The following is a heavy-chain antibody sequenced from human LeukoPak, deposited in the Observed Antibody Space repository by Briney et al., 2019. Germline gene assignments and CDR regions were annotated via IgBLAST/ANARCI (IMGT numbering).Heavy chain of an antibody. CDR1: GGSFSGYY. CDR2: INHSGST. Sequence: SETLSLTCAVYGGSFSGYYWSWIRQPPGKGLEWIGEINHSGSTNYNPSLKSRVTISVDTSKNQFSLKLSSVTAADTAVYYCARRAHCSGGSCYTTETAMVVGGFDYWGQGTLVTVSS. V-gene: IGHV4-34*01. CDR3: ARRAHCSGGSCYTTETAMVVGGFDY. D-gene: IGHD2-15*01. J-gene: IGHJ4*02.